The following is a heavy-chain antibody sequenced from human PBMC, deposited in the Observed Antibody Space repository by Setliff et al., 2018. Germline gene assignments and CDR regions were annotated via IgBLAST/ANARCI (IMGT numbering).Heavy chain of an antibody. V-gene: IGHV4-34*01. Sequence: SETLSLTCAVYGDSFSDYYWSWLRQPPGKGLEWIEEVNHRGDTNYSPSLRGRVTMTVDAARKQLSLKISSMTAADAGVYYCRFWSGYYKYDFWGHGTLVTVSS. J-gene: IGHJ4*01. CDR3: RFWSGYYKYDF. D-gene: IGHD6-25*01. CDR1: GDSFSDYY. CDR2: VNHRGDT.